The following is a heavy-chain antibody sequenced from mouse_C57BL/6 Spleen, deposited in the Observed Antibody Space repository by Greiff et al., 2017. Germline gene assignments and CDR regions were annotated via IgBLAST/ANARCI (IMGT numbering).Heavy chain of an antibody. CDR1: GFTFSSYA. V-gene: IGHV5-9-1*02. CDR2: ISSGGDYI. Sequence: EVKLVESGAGLVKPGGSLKLSCAASGFTFSSYAMSWVRQTPEKRLEWVAYISSGGDYIYYADTVKGRFTISRDNARNTLYLQMSSLKSEDTAMYYCTRVPLRSYFDYWGQGTTLTVSS. J-gene: IGHJ2*01. D-gene: IGHD1-1*01. CDR3: TRVPLRSYFDY.